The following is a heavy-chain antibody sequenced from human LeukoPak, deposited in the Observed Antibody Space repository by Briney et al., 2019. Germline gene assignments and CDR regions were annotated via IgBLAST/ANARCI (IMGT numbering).Heavy chain of an antibody. D-gene: IGHD3-22*01. J-gene: IGHJ5*02. CDR2: SHGNGDT. Sequence: PSETLSLTCTVAGGSISSFYWSWIRQPPGMGLDWIGYSHGNGDTNYNPSLKSRVTISVDTSKNQCSLKLTSVTAADTAVYYCARHRAYDSGTYYRWFDPWGPGTLVTVSS. V-gene: IGHV4-59*08. CDR3: ARHRAYDSGTYYRWFDP. CDR1: GGSISSFY.